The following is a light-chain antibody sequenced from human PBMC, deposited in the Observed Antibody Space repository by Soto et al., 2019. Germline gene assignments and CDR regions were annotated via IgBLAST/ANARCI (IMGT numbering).Light chain of an antibody. V-gene: IGKV3-11*01. J-gene: IGKJ4*01. CDR3: QYYGSSVT. Sequence: EIVLTQSPATMSLSPGERATLSCRTSQSVSRNLAWYQQKPGQAPRLLIYDASQRATGIAARFSGSGSGTDFTLTISSLEPEDFALYYCQYYGSSVTFAGGTKVEIK. CDR2: DAS. CDR1: QSVSRN.